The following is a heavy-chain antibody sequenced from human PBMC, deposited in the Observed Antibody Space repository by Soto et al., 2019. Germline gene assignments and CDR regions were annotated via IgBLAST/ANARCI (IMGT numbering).Heavy chain of an antibody. CDR2: ISPYNGNT. V-gene: IGHV1-18*01. CDR3: AREYYYDSSGYYRPYYFDY. D-gene: IGHD3-22*01. Sequence: EASVKVSCKTSGYTFTNFGISWVRHAPGQGLECMGWISPYNGNTNYAQKFQGRVTMTTDTSTSTAYMELRSLRSDDTAVYYCAREYYYDSSGYYRPYYFDYWGQGTLVTVSS. J-gene: IGHJ4*02. CDR1: GYTFTNFG.